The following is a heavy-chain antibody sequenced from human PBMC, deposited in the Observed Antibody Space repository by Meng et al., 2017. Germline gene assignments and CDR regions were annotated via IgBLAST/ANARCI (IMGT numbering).Heavy chain of an antibody. D-gene: IGHD2-15*01. V-gene: IGHV4-34*01. J-gene: IGHJ5*02. CDR3: ARGYCSGGSCYSNWFDP. CDR2: INHSGST. CDR1: GGSFSGYY. Sequence: QVQSQQWGAGLLKPSETLSLPCAVYGGSFSGYYWSWIRQPPGKGLEWIGEINHSGSTNYNPSLKSRVTISVDTSKNQFSLKLSSVTAADTAVYYCARGYCSGGSCYSNWFDPWGQGTLVTVSS.